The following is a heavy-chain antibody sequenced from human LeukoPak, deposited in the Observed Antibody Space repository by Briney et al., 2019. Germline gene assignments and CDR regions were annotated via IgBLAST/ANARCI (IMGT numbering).Heavy chain of an antibody. V-gene: IGHV4-59*01. CDR2: IYYSGST. CDR3: ARDYYGSGNPDY. CDR1: GGSISSYY. D-gene: IGHD3-10*01. J-gene: IGHJ4*02. Sequence: PSETLSLTCTVSGGSISSYYWSWIRQPPGKGLEWIGYIYYSGSTNYNPSLKSRVTISVDTSKNQFSLKLSSVTAADTAVYYCARDYYGSGNPDYWGQGTLVTVSS.